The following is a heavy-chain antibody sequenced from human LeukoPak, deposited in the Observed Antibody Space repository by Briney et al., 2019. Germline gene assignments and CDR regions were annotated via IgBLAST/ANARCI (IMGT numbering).Heavy chain of an antibody. CDR1: GFAFSRFT. D-gene: IGHD6-13*01. CDR2: ISSSSSYI. CDR3: VGGLTAAGTPAADAFDI. J-gene: IGHJ3*02. Sequence: GGSLRLSCAASGFAFSRFTMNWVRQAPGKGLEWLSSISSSSSYIYYADSVKGRFTISRDNAKNSLYLQMNSLRAEDTALYCCVGGLTAAGTPAADAFDIWGQGTMVTVSS. V-gene: IGHV3-21*04.